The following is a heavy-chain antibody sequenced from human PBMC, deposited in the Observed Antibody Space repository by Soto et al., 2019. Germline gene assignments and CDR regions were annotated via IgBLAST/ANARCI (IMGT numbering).Heavy chain of an antibody. CDR2: INAGNGNT. Sequence: QVQLVQSGAEVKKPGASVKVSCKASGYSFTNYAMHWVRQAPGQGLEWMGWINAGNGNTKYSQKFQGRVTITGETSGSTRYMELSSMRSEDTAVYYCSRDYWSDYYNGMDVWGQGTTVTVSS. J-gene: IGHJ6*02. CDR1: GYSFTNYA. CDR3: SRDYWSDYYNGMDV. V-gene: IGHV1-3*01. D-gene: IGHD3-3*01.